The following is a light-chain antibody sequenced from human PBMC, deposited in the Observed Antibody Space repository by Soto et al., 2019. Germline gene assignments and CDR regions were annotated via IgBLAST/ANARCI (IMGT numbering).Light chain of an antibody. Sequence: QSVLTQPPSVSAAPGQKVTISCSGSSSNIGNNYVSWYQQLPGTAPKLLIYDNNKRPSGIPDRFSVSKSGTSATLGITGLQTGDEADYYCASWDSSLSAGVFGTGTKVTVL. V-gene: IGLV1-51*01. CDR2: DNN. CDR3: ASWDSSLSAGV. CDR1: SSNIGNNY. J-gene: IGLJ1*01.